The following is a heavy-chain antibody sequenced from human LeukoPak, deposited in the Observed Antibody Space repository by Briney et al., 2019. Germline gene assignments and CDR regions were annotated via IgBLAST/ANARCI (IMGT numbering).Heavy chain of an antibody. D-gene: IGHD2-21*01. Sequence: PGGSLRLSCAASGFTFSSYWMSWVRQAPGKGLEWVANIKQDGSEKYYVDSVKGRFTISRDNAKNSLYLQMNSLRAEDTAVYYCARGLTRDYYYYMDVWGKGTMVTVSS. J-gene: IGHJ6*03. CDR3: ARGLTRDYYYYMDV. V-gene: IGHV3-7*01. CDR1: GFTFSSYW. CDR2: IKQDGSEK.